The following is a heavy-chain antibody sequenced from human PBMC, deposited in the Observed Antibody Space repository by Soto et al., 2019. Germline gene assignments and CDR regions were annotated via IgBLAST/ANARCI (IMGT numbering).Heavy chain of an antibody. CDR2: IYYSGTT. J-gene: IGHJ5*02. V-gene: IGHV4-39*07. D-gene: IGHD1-26*01. Sequence: SETLSLTCTVSGGSISSSSYYWGWIRQPPGKGLEWIGTIYYSGTTYYNPSLKSRVTISVDTSKNQFSLKLSSVSAADTAVYYCARGYSDGFLGNWFDPWGQGALVTVS. CDR3: ARGYSDGFLGNWFDP. CDR1: GGSISSSSYY.